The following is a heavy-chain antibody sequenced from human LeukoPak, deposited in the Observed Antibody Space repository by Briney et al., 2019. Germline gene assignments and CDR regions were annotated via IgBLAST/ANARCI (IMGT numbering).Heavy chain of an antibody. CDR1: GYTFTGYY. CDR3: ASLGYCSGGSCPESNNYYYYMDV. J-gene: IGHJ6*03. D-gene: IGHD2-15*01. V-gene: IGHV1-2*02. CDR2: INPNSGGT. Sequence: GASVKVSCKASGYTFTGYYMHWVRQAPGQGLEWMGWINPNSGGTNYAQKFQGRVTMTRDTSISTAYMELSRLRSDDTAVYYCASLGYCSGGSCPESNNYYYYMDVWGKGTTVTISS.